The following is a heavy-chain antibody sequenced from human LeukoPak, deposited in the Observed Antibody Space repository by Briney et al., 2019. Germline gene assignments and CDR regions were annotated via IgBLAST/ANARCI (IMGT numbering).Heavy chain of an antibody. J-gene: IGHJ4*02. CDR1: GGTFSSYA. Sequence: SVKVSCKASGGTFSSYAISWVRQAPGQGLEWMGGIIPIFGTANYAQKFQGRVTITADESTSTAYMELSSLRSEDTAVYYCARDVISRQMITLGSGFWGQGTLVTVSS. D-gene: IGHD1-20*01. V-gene: IGHV1-69*13. CDR3: ARDVISRQMITLGSGF. CDR2: IIPIFGTA.